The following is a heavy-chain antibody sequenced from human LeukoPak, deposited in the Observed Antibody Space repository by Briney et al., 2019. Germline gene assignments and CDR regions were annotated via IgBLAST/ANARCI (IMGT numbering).Heavy chain of an antibody. CDR1: GYTFTDYY. D-gene: IGHD3-3*01. J-gene: IGHJ6*02. CDR3: ARASLRFLEWFPMDV. CDR2: INPNSGGT. Sequence: VASVKVSCKASGYTFTDYYMHWVRQAPGQGLEWMGRINPNSGGTNYAQKFQGRVTMTRDTSISTAYMELSRLRSDDTAVYYCARASLRFLEWFPMDVWGQGTTVTVSS. V-gene: IGHV1-2*06.